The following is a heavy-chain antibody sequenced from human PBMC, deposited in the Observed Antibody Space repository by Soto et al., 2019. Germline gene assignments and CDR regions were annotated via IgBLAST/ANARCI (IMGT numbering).Heavy chain of an antibody. CDR3: ARGWGRIFDY. D-gene: IGHD7-27*01. CDR1: GGSFSGYY. V-gene: IGHV4-34*01. J-gene: IGHJ4*02. Sequence: QVQLQQWGAGLLKPSETLSLTCTVYGGSFSGYYWSWIRQPPGKGLEWIGEINHSGSPNYNPSLKRRVTISVDTSKNQFSLKLSSVTAADTAVYYWARGWGRIFDYWGQGTLVTVSS. CDR2: INHSGSP.